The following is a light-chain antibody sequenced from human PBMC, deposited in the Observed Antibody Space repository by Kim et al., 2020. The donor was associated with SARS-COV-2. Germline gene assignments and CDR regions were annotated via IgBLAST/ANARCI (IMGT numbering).Light chain of an antibody. Sequence: EIVLTQSPGTLSLSPGERATLSCRASQRVSSTYLAWYQQRPGQAPRLLMYGVSNRATGIPDRFSGSGSGTDFTLTISRLEPEDFAVYYCLQYGSSSYTFVQGTKLEI. CDR3: LQYGSSSYT. CDR1: QRVSSTY. J-gene: IGKJ2*01. CDR2: GVS. V-gene: IGKV3-20*01.